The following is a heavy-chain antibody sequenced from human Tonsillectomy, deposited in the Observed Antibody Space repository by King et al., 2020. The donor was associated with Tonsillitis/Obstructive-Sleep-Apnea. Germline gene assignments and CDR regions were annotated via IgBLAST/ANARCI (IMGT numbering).Heavy chain of an antibody. Sequence: VQLVESGGGVVQPGRSLRLSCAASGFTFSSYGMHWVRQAPGKGLEWVAVIWYDGRNKYYEDSVKGRFTISRDNSKNTLYLQMNSLRAEDTAVYYCVRGRGVHENYYLDVWGKGTTVTVSS. J-gene: IGHJ6*03. CDR2: IWYDGRNK. CDR3: VRGRGVHENYYLDV. D-gene: IGHD3-10*01. V-gene: IGHV3-33*01. CDR1: GFTFSSYG.